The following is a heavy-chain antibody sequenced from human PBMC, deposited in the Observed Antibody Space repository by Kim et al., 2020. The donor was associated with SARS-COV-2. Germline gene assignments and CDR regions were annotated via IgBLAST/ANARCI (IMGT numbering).Heavy chain of an antibody. CDR3: AKVAYDSSGPSFDY. CDR1: GFTFSSYA. J-gene: IGHJ4*02. Sequence: GGSLRLSCAASGFTFSSYAMSWVRQAPGKGREWVSAISGSGGSTYYADSVKGRFTISRDNSQNTLYLQMNSLRAEDTAVDYCAKVAYDSSGPSFDYWGQGGLVPLSP. D-gene: IGHD3-22*01. CDR2: ISGSGGST. V-gene: IGHV3-23*01.